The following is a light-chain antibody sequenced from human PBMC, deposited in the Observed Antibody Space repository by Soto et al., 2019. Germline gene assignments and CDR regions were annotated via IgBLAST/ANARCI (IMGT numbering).Light chain of an antibody. V-gene: IGKV1-33*01. Sequence: DIQMTQSPSSLSASIGDRVTITCQASQHINNYLNWYQQKPGKAPKLLVHDASNLKTGVPSRFSGSGSGTGFTLTISSLQPEDVGTYYCQHYDDLPFTFGPGTKVDIK. CDR1: QHINNY. J-gene: IGKJ3*01. CDR3: QHYDDLPFT. CDR2: DAS.